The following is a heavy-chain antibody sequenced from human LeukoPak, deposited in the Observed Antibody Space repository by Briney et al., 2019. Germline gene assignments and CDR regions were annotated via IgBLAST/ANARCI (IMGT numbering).Heavy chain of an antibody. Sequence: GGSLRLSCAASGFTVSSNYMSWVRQAPGKGLEWVSVIYSGGSTYYADSVKGRFTISRDNSKNTLYLQMNSLRAEDTAVYYCARDQGRGYSYGVLTDWGQGTLVTVSS. CDR1: GFTVSSNY. CDR3: ARDQGRGYSYGVLTD. CDR2: IYSGGST. D-gene: IGHD5-18*01. J-gene: IGHJ4*02. V-gene: IGHV3-53*01.